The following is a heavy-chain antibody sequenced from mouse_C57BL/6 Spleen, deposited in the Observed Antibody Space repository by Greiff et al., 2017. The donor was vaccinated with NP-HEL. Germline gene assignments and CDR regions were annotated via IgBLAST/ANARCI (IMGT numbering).Heavy chain of an antibody. V-gene: IGHV1-55*01. CDR3: ARPYSNYGFFNY. CDR2: IYPGSGST. D-gene: IGHD2-5*01. J-gene: IGHJ2*01. Sequence: VQLQQPGAELVKPGASVKMSCKASGYTFTSYWITWVKPRPGQGLEWIGDIYPGSGSTNYNEKFKSKATLTVDTSSSTAYMQLSSLTSEDSAVYYCARPYSNYGFFNYWGQGTTLTVSS. CDR1: GYTFTSYW.